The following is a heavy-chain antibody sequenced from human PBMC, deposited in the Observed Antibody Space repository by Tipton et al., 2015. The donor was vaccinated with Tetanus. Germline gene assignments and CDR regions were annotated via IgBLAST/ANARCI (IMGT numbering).Heavy chain of an antibody. J-gene: IGHJ5*02. Sequence: TLSLTCTVSGDSISSSGYFWGWVRQHPGKGLEWIGYISHSGTTYYNPSNPSLKSRLAISMDTSKNQISLKLRSVTAADTAVYYCARDQVPTGVPGWGNWFDPWGHGILVTVSS. CDR3: ARDQVPTGVPGWGNWFDP. V-gene: IGHV4-31*03. D-gene: IGHD2-2*01. CDR2: ISHSGTT. CDR1: GDSISSSGYF.